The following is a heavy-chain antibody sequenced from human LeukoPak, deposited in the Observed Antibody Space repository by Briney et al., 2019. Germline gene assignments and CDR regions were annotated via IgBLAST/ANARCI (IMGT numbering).Heavy chain of an antibody. Sequence: PGGSLRLSCAASGFTFSSYSMNWVRQAPGKGLEWVSSIISSNSYIYNADSVKGRFTISRDNAKNSLYLQMNSLRAEDTAVYYCARDQGLLVVAGRFGYWGQGTLVTVSS. CDR3: ARDQGLLVVAGRFGY. D-gene: IGHD6-19*01. V-gene: IGHV3-21*01. CDR2: IISSNSYI. J-gene: IGHJ4*02. CDR1: GFTFSSYS.